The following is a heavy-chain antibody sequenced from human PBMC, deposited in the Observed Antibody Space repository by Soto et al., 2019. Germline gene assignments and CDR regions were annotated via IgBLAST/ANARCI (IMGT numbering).Heavy chain of an antibody. J-gene: IGHJ6*03. V-gene: IGHV3-48*01. CDR2: ISSSSSNI. D-gene: IGHD2-15*01. Sequence: PGGSLRLSCAASGFRFIGHGMNWVRQAPGEGLEWLSYISSSSSNIYYADSVKGRFTISRDNAKNSLFLQMNSLRAEDTAVYFCARDPRYCSGGNCYSHFYYYYMDVWGKGTTVTVSS. CDR3: ARDPRYCSGGNCYSHFYYYYMDV. CDR1: GFRFIGHG.